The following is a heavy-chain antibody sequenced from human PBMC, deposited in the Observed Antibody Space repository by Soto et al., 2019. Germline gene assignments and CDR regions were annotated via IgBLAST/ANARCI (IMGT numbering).Heavy chain of an antibody. CDR2: IYYSGST. V-gene: IGHV4-59*01. J-gene: IGHJ4*02. Sequence: SETLSLTCTVSCGSISSYYWSWIRQPPGKGLEWIGYIYYSGSTNYNPSLKSRVTISVDTSKNQFSLKLSSVTAADTAVYYCARTRRDVIVGASVLDYWGQGTLVTVSS. CDR3: ARTRRDVIVGASVLDY. CDR1: CGSISSYY. D-gene: IGHD1-26*01.